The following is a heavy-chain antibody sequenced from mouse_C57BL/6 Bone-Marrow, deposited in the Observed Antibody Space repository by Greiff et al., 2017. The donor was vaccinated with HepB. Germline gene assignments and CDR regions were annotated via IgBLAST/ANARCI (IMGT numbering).Heavy chain of an antibody. D-gene: IGHD2-1*01. Sequence: QVQLQQSGAELARRGASVKLSCKASGYTFTSYGISWVKQSTGQGLEWIGEIYPRSGNTYYNEKFKGKATLTADKSSSTAYMELRSLTSEDSAVYFCATLLRRYYYGGWGQGTTLTVST. V-gene: IGHV1-81*01. CDR2: IYPRSGNT. J-gene: IGHJ2*01. CDR3: ATLLRRYYYGG. CDR1: GYTFTSYG.